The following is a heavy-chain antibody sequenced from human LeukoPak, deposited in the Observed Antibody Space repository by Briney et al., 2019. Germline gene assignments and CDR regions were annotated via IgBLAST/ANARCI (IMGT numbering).Heavy chain of an antibody. Sequence: ASVKVSCKASGYTFTGYYMHWVRQAPGQGLEWMGWISPNSGGTNYAQKFQGRVTMTRDTSISTAYMELSRLRSDDTAVYYCARTAAAAFEIDYWGQGTLVTVSS. D-gene: IGHD6-13*01. V-gene: IGHV1-2*02. CDR1: GYTFTGYY. CDR2: ISPNSGGT. CDR3: ARTAAAAFEIDY. J-gene: IGHJ4*02.